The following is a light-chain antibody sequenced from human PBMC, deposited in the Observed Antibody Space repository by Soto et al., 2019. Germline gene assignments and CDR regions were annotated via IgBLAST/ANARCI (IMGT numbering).Light chain of an antibody. CDR1: QSVSSSY. CDR2: GAS. Sequence: EVVMTQSPATLSVSPGERATLSCRASQSVSSSYLALYQQKPGEARRLLIYGASKRATGIPDRFSGSGYGKDFTLNISRVEHEDFAVYYCQQYGSSGTFGQGTKVDIK. J-gene: IGKJ1*01. CDR3: QQYGSSGT. V-gene: IGKV3-20*01.